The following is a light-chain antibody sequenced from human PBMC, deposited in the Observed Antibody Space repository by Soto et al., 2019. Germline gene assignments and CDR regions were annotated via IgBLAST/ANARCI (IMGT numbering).Light chain of an antibody. Sequence: EIGMTQSPGTLSVSPGERATLSCRASQSVRSDLAWYQQKPGQAPRLLMYGASTRATGIPARFSGSGSGTEFTLTISSLQSEDFAVYYCQQYNNWPRTFGQGTKVDI. CDR3: QQYNNWPRT. V-gene: IGKV3-15*01. CDR2: GAS. J-gene: IGKJ1*01. CDR1: QSVRSD.